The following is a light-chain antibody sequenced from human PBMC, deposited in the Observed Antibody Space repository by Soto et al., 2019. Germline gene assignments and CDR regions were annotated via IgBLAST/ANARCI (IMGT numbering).Light chain of an antibody. Sequence: EIVLTQSPGTLSLSPGDRATLSCRASQSVSSSDLAWYQQKPGQAPKLLIYGASTRATGISDRFSGSGSGTDFTLTISRLEPEDFAVYYCQQYGGSPLYTFGQGTKVDTK. J-gene: IGKJ2*01. V-gene: IGKV3-20*01. CDR2: GAS. CDR1: QSVSSSD. CDR3: QQYGGSPLYT.